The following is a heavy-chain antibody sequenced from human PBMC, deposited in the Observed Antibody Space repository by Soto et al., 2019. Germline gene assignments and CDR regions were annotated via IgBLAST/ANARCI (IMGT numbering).Heavy chain of an antibody. CDR2: MNPNSGNT. J-gene: IGHJ6*02. V-gene: IGHV1-8*01. CDR3: PRRGLSSSSTFRYFYYGMDA. D-gene: IGHD6-6*01. Sequence: QVQLVQSGAEVQKPGASVKVFCKASGYTFTSYDFNWVRQATGQGLEWMGWMNPNSGNTGYAQKFQGRVTMTRNTSISTAYMELSSLRSEDTAVYYCPRRGLSSSSTFRYFYYGMDAWGQGTTVTVSS. CDR1: GYTFTSYD.